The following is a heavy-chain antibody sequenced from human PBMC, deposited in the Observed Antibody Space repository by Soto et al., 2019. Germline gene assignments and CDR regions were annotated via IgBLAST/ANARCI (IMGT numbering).Heavy chain of an antibody. D-gene: IGHD2-2*01. CDR3: ARRGEYCSSTSCSYWFDP. Sequence: SETLSLTCTVSGGSISSGGYYWSWIRQHPGKGLEWIGYIYYSGSTYYNPSLKSRVTISVDTSKNQFSLKLSSVTAADTAVYYCARRGEYCSSTSCSYWFDPWGQGTLVTVSS. CDR2: IYYSGST. J-gene: IGHJ5*02. CDR1: GGSISSGGYY. V-gene: IGHV4-31*03.